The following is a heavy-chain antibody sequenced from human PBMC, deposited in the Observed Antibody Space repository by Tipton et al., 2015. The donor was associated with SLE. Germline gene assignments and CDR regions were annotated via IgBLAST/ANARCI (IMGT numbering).Heavy chain of an antibody. V-gene: IGHV5-51*01. CDR1: GYSFTSYW. CDR2: IYPGDADI. J-gene: IGHJ4*02. Sequence: QSGAEVKKPGESLKISCKGSGYSFTSYWIGWVRQMPGKGLEWMGIIYPGDADIRYSPSFQGQVTISADRSIGTAFLQLSRLKASDTAIFYCARQEQWLVHWGQGTLVTVSS. CDR3: ARQEQWLVH. D-gene: IGHD6-19*01.